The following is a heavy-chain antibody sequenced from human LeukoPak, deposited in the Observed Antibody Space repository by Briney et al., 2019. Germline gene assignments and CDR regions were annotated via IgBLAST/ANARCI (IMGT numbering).Heavy chain of an antibody. CDR3: ASDLRSLSGSY. V-gene: IGHV3-30*04. CDR1: GFTFSSYA. Sequence: PGRSLRLSCAASGFTFSSYAMHWVRQAPGKGLEWVAVISYDGSNKYYADSVKGRFTISRDNSKNTLYLQMNSLRAEDTAVYYCASDLRSLSGSYWGPGTLVTVSS. J-gene: IGHJ4*02. D-gene: IGHD1-26*01. CDR2: ISYDGSNK.